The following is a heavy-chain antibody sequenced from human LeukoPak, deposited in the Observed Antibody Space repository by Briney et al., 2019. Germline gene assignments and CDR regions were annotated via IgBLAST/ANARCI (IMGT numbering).Heavy chain of an antibody. CDR1: GYTFTGYY. CDR2: INPNSGGT. V-gene: IGHV1-2*02. Sequence: ASAKPSCKASGYTFTGYYMHWVRQAAGQGLEGREWINPNSGGTNYAQKFQGRVTMTRDTSISTAYMELSRLRSDDTAVYYCARVRYYDILTGTPGGMDVWGQGTTVTVSS. D-gene: IGHD3-9*01. CDR3: ARVRYYDILTGTPGGMDV. J-gene: IGHJ6*02.